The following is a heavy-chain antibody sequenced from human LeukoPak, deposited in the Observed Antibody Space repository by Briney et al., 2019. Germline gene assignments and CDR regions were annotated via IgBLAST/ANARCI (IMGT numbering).Heavy chain of an antibody. CDR1: GFTFSSYA. J-gene: IGHJ4*02. D-gene: IGHD3-16*01. CDR2: ISGSGGST. V-gene: IGHV3-23*01. Sequence: PGGSLRLSCAASGFTFSSYAMSWVRQAPGKGLEWVSAISGSGGSTYYADSVKGRFTISRDNSKNTLYLQMNSLRAEDTAVYYCAKRGVRGGELLGYFDYWGQGTLVTVSS. CDR3: AKRGVRGGELLGYFDY.